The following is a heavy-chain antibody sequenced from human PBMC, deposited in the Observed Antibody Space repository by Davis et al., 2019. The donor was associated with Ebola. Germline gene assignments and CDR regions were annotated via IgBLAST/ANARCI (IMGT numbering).Heavy chain of an antibody. J-gene: IGHJ5*02. CDR3: VSNSSSSPWFDP. CDR2: IYYSGST. V-gene: IGHV4-39*07. CDR1: GGSVSSPTHY. D-gene: IGHD6-6*01. Sequence: PSETLSLTCTVSGGSVSSPTHYWGWIRQPPGKGLEWIATIYYSGSTYFNPSLKSRVTISLDTSKNQFSLNLKSLTAADTAVYYCVSNSSSSPWFDPWGRGTLVAVS.